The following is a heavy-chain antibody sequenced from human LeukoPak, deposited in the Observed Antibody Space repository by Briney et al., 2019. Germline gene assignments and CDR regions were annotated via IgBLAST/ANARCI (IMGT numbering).Heavy chain of an antibody. Sequence: PGRSLRLSCAASGFTFSSYGMHWVRQAPGKGLEWVSAISGSGGSTYYADSVKGRFTISRDNSKNTLYLQMNSLRAEDTAVYYCAKDGDITIFGVATYFDYWGQGTLVTVSS. V-gene: IGHV3-23*01. CDR1: GFTFSSYG. D-gene: IGHD3-3*01. CDR2: ISGSGGST. J-gene: IGHJ4*02. CDR3: AKDGDITIFGVATYFDY.